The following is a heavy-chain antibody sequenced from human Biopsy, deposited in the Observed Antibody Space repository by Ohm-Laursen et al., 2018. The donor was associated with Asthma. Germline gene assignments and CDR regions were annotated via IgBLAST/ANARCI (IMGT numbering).Heavy chain of an antibody. Sequence: SLRLSCAASGFTFRSYAMHWVRQAPGKGLEWLAIISYDGSNKVYADSVRGRFTIARDNSKNTLYLQMNSLRVDDTGVYYCARDVMEWYLPAFDFWGQGTLVTVSS. J-gene: IGHJ4*02. V-gene: IGHV3-30*04. CDR1: GFTFRSYA. D-gene: IGHD3-3*01. CDR2: ISYDGSNK. CDR3: ARDVMEWYLPAFDF.